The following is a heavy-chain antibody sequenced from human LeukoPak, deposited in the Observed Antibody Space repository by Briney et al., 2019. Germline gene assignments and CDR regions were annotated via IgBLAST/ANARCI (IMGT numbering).Heavy chain of an antibody. J-gene: IGHJ4*02. CDR1: GFTFDDYT. V-gene: IGHV3-9*01. D-gene: IGHD3-10*01. CDR2: ISWNSGSI. CDR3: AKDSALVLGSVPTYFDY. Sequence: PGRSLRLSCAASGFTFDDYTMHWVRQAPGKGLEWVSGISWNSGSIGYADSVKGRFTISRDNAKNSLYLQMNSLRAEDTALYYCAKDSALVLGSVPTYFDYWGQGTLVTVSS.